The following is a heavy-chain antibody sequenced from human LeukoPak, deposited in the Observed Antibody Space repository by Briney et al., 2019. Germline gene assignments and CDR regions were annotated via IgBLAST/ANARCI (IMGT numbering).Heavy chain of an antibody. V-gene: IGHV4-4*07. CDR1: GGSISSYY. J-gene: IGHJ5*02. CDR2: IYTSGST. D-gene: IGHD1-7*01. Sequence: PSETLSLTCTVSGGSISSYYWSWIRQPAGKGLEWIGRIYTSGSTNYNPPLKSRVTMSVDTSKNQFSLKLSSVTAADTAVYYCARELLTGTTFWWFDPWGQGTLVTVSS. CDR3: ARELLTGTTFWWFDP.